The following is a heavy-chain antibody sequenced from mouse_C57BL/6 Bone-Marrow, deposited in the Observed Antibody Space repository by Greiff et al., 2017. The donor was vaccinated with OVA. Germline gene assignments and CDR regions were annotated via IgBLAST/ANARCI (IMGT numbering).Heavy chain of an antibody. CDR1: GFTFSDFY. CDR2: SRNKANDYTT. J-gene: IGHJ1*03. V-gene: IGHV7-1*01. CDR3: ARDAWDYYGSSYWYFDV. Sequence: EVKVVESGGGLVQSGRSLRLSCATSGFTFSDFYMEWVRQAPGKGLEWIAASRNKANDYTTEYSASVKGRFIVSRDTSQSILYLQMNALRAEDTAIYYCARDAWDYYGSSYWYFDVWGTGTTVTVSS. D-gene: IGHD1-1*01.